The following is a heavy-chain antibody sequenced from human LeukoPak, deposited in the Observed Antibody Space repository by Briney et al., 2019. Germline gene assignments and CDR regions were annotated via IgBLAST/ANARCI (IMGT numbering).Heavy chain of an antibody. D-gene: IGHD3-9*01. CDR2: ISSSSSYI. Sequence: GGSLRLSCAASGFTFSTYSMNWVRQAPGKGLEWVSSISSSSSYIYYADSVKGRFTISRDNAKNSLHLQMNSLRAEDTAVYYCATGGDYDILTGSLYYYMDVWGKGTTVTVSS. CDR1: GFTFSTYS. J-gene: IGHJ6*03. CDR3: ATGGDYDILTGSLYYYMDV. V-gene: IGHV3-21*01.